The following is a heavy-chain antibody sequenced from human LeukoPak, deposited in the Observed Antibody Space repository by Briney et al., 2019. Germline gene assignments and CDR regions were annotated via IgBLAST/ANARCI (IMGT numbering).Heavy chain of an antibody. V-gene: IGHV3-7*01. CDR1: GFTFSSYW. D-gene: IGHD3-10*01. CDR3: SRHGNYFHNYYYDVFGI. CDR2: IREDGSRK. Sequence: PGGSLRLSCVASGFTFSSYWMTWVRQAPGKGLEWVANIREDGSRKYYVDSAKGRFTISRDNAKNSLYLQLNSLSADDSAVYYRSRHGNYFHNYYYDVFGIWGQGTMVTVSP. J-gene: IGHJ3*02.